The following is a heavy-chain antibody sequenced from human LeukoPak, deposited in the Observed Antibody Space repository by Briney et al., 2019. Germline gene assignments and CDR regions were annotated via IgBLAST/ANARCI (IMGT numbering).Heavy chain of an antibody. CDR3: ARERGYCSGSACYGSDY. J-gene: IGHJ4*01. CDR2: VNPTSGIS. D-gene: IGHD2-2*01. CDR1: GYPFTTFY. V-gene: IGHV1-46*01. Sequence: ASVKVSCRASGYPFTTFYIHWLRQAPGQGLEWMGKVNPTSGISTYAQQFQGRVTMTRDTSTSTVYMELSSLRSDDAAVYSCARERGYCSGSACYGSDYWGHGTLVTVSS.